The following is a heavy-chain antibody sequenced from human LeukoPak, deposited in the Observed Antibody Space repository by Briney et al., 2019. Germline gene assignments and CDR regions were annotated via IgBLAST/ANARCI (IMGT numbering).Heavy chain of an antibody. CDR2: IYYSGST. CDR1: GGSISSGGYY. Sequence: SETLSLTCTVSGGSISSGGYYWSWIRQHPGKGLEWIGYIYYSGSTYYNPSLKSRVTISVDTSKNQFSLELGSVTAADTAVYYCARDRTISTAEGFDPWGQGTLVTVSS. CDR3: ARDRTISTAEGFDP. J-gene: IGHJ5*02. V-gene: IGHV4-31*03. D-gene: IGHD2-2*01.